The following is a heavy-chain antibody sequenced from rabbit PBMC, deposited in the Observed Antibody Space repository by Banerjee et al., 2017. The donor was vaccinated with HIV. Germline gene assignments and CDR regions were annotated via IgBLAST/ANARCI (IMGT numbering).Heavy chain of an antibody. CDR3: PKSTSSTYYWAFNL. Sequence: QEQLEESGGGLVQPEGSLTLTCTASGFSFSSGYDTHWVRQAPGKGLEWIGCIYTGDGSTYYASWAKGRFTISKTSSTTVTLQMTSLTAADTATYFCPKSTSSTYYWAFNLWGQGTLVTVS. J-gene: IGHJ4*01. CDR2: IYTGDGST. V-gene: IGHV1S45*01. D-gene: IGHD1-1*01. CDR1: GFSFSSGYD.